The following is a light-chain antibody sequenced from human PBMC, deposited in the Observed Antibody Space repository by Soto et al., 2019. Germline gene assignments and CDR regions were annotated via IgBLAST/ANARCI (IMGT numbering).Light chain of an antibody. CDR2: DVT. CDR3: CSYAGIYTV. CDR1: NSDVSGYNY. V-gene: IGLV2-11*01. J-gene: IGLJ3*02. Sequence: QSALTQPRSVSGSPGQSVTTSCTGTNSDVSGYNYVSWYQQHPGKAPKLMIYDVTKRPSGVPDRFFGSKSGNTASLTISGLQAEDDADYYCCSYAGIYTVFGGGTKVTVL.